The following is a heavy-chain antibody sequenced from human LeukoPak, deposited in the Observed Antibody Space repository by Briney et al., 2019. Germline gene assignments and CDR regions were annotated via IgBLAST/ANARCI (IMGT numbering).Heavy chain of an antibody. J-gene: IGHJ4*02. D-gene: IGHD1-26*01. V-gene: IGHV3-20*04. CDR2: INWNGGST. Sequence: GGSLRLSCAASGFTFSSYAMSWVRQAPGKGLEWVSGINWNGGSTGYADSVKGRFTISRDNAKNSLYLQMNSLRAEDTALYYCAREWRGSYYIDYWGQGTLVTVSS. CDR3: AREWRGSYYIDY. CDR1: GFTFSSYA.